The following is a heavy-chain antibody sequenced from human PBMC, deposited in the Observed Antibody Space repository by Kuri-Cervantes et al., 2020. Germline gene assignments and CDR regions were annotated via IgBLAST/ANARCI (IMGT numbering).Heavy chain of an antibody. CDR3: AIGVPYGDYADY. V-gene: IGHV4-59*02. Sequence: SETLSPTCTVSGDSVSSYYWSWVRQPPGKRLEWIGYIDDSGRTFFNPSFQSRVTISVDTSKNHFSLKRSSVTAADTAVYYCAIGVPYGDYADYWGQGTLVTVSS. D-gene: IGHD4-17*01. CDR2: IDDSGRT. J-gene: IGHJ4*02. CDR1: GDSVSSYY.